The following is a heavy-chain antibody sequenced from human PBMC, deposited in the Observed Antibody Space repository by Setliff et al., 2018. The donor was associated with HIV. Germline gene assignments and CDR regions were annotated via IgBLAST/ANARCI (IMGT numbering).Heavy chain of an antibody. CDR1: GFTFDDYT. V-gene: IGHV3-43*01. CDR2: ISWDGDMT. J-gene: IGHJ4*02. CDR3: AKDGWGYDYVGAYYFDY. D-gene: IGHD5-12*01. Sequence: SGGSLRLSCAASGFTFDDYTMHWVRQAPGKGLEWVSLISWDGDMTYYADSVKGRFTISRDNSKNSLYLQMNSLTTEDTGLYYCAKDGWGYDYVGAYYFDYWGQGTPVTVS.